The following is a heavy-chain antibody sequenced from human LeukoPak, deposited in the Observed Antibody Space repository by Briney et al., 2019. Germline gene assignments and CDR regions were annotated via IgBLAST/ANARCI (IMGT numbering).Heavy chain of an antibody. Sequence: GGSLRLSCAASGFTFTSYWMSWVRQAPGRGLEWVANIKQDGSEEYYVDSVKGRFTISRDNAKNSLFLQMNSLRAEDTAVYYCARIMYSYYGMDVWGQGTTVTVSS. D-gene: IGHD3-16*01. J-gene: IGHJ6*02. CDR3: ARIMYSYYGMDV. CDR1: GFTFTSYW. CDR2: IKQDGSEE. V-gene: IGHV3-7*01.